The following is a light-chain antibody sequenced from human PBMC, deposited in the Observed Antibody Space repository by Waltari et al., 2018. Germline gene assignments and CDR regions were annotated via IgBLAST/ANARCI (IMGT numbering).Light chain of an antibody. Sequence: DIQMTQSPSSLSAYVGDRVTITCRASQSISSYLNWYQQKPGKAPKLLIYAASSLQSGVPSRFSGSGSGTDFTLTISSLQPEDFATYYCQQSYSTPETFGQWTKLEIK. CDR2: AAS. CDR1: QSISSY. CDR3: QQSYSTPET. J-gene: IGKJ2*01. V-gene: IGKV1-39*01.